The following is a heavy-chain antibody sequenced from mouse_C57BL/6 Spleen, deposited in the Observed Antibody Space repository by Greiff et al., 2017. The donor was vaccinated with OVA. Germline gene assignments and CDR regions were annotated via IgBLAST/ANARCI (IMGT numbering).Heavy chain of an antibody. CDR3: ARGYFWYFDV. V-gene: IGHV5-17*01. Sequence: EVKLVESGGGLVKPGGSLKLSCAASGFTFSDYGMHWVSQAPEKGLEWVAYISSGSSTIYYADTVKGRFTISRDHAKNTLVLQMTSLRSEDTAMYYCARGYFWYFDVWGTGTTVTVSS. CDR2: ISSGSSTI. J-gene: IGHJ1*03. CDR1: GFTFSDYG. D-gene: IGHD2-3*01.